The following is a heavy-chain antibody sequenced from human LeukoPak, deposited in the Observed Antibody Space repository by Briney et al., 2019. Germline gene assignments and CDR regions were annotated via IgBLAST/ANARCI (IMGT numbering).Heavy chain of an antibody. CDR3: ARLTFGGVIGFDY. CDR2: ISSSGSHM. V-gene: IGHV3-21*01. J-gene: IGHJ4*02. Sequence: PGGSLRLSCAASGFTFSSYSMNCVRQAPGKGLEWGSSISSSGSHMYYADSVKGRFTISRDNAKNSLYLQMNSLRAEDTAVYYCARLTFGGVIGFDYWGQGTLVTVSS. D-gene: IGHD3-16*02. CDR1: GFTFSSYS.